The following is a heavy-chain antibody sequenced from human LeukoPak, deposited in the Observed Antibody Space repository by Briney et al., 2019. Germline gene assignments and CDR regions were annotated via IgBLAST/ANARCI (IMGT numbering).Heavy chain of an antibody. CDR1: GFTFSNCA. J-gene: IGHJ5*01. D-gene: IGHD4-17*01. V-gene: IGHV3-23*01. CDR3: AKVRWIAVTTTFDC. Sequence: QTGGSLRLSCAASGFTFSNCAMSWVRQAPGKGPEWVSTISDDGVNTYYADSVKGRFTISRDNSKSTLYLQMNSLRAEDTAVYYCAKVRWIAVTTTFDCWGQGTLVTVSS. CDR2: ISDDGVNT.